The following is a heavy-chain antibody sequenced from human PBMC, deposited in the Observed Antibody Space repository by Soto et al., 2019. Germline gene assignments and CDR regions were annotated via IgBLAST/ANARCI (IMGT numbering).Heavy chain of an antibody. CDR2: INHSGST. CDR3: ARGQSRWLRQIGDYYYGMDV. V-gene: IGHV4-34*01. CDR1: GGSFSGYY. Sequence: KPSETLSLTCAVYGGSFSGYYWSWIRQPPGKGLEWIGEINHSGSTNYNPSLKSRVTISVDTSKNQFSLKLSSVTAADTAVYYCARGQSRWLRQIGDYYYGMDVWGQGPTVPVYS. J-gene: IGHJ6*02. D-gene: IGHD5-12*01.